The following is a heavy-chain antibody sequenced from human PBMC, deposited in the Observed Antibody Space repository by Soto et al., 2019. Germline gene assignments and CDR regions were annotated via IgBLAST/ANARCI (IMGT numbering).Heavy chain of an antibody. Sequence: EVQLLESGGGLVQPGGSLRLTCVGSGFTFRNQGMRWVRQAPGKGLEWVSGISGRGGVTYSADAVKGRFTISRDNSKNTLYLQMNNLRANDTAVYYCAKDRQFRSYYESAGHYNDWGQGTLVTVSS. CDR1: GFTFRNQG. D-gene: IGHD3-22*01. CDR2: ISGRGGVT. V-gene: IGHV3-23*01. CDR3: AKDRQFRSYYESAGHYND. J-gene: IGHJ4*02.